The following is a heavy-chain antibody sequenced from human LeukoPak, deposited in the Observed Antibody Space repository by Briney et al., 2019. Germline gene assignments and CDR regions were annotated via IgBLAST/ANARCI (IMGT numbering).Heavy chain of an antibody. V-gene: IGHV3-23*01. CDR2: ISGSGDTT. CDR1: GFTFSSYS. CDR3: ARTFYSDSSGWNDY. J-gene: IGHJ4*02. D-gene: IGHD3-22*01. Sequence: AGGSLRLSFAASGFTFSSYSMNGGRQAPGKGLEWVSAISGSGDTTSYADSVKGRFTISRDNSKNTLYLQMNSLRAEDTAIYYCARTFYSDSSGWNDYWGQGTLVSVSS.